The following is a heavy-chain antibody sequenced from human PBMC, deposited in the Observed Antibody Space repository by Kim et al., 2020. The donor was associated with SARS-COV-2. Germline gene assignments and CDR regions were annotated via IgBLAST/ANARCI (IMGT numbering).Heavy chain of an antibody. Sequence: GGSLRLSCAASGFTFSSYWMHWVRQAPGKGLVWVSRINSDGSSTSYADSVKGRFTISRDNAKNTLYLQMNSLRAEDTAVYYCAKANYYDSSGYYYVPIYYYYGMDVWGQGTTVTVSS. CDR1: GFTFSSYW. J-gene: IGHJ6*02. V-gene: IGHV3-74*01. CDR3: AKANYYDSSGYYYVPIYYYYGMDV. CDR2: INSDGSST. D-gene: IGHD3-22*01.